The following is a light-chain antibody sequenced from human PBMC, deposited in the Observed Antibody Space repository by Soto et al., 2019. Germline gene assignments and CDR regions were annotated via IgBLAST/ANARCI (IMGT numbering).Light chain of an antibody. J-gene: IGKJ1*01. CDR2: GAA. CDR3: QQYNDWLWT. CDR1: PSVRSN. V-gene: IGKV3-15*01. Sequence: DIVMTQSPVPLSVSPGERDTPSCRASPSVRSNLAWYQQKPGQAPRLLIYGAASRATGIPARFSGSGSGTEFALTISNVQSEDFAVYYCQQYNDWLWTFGQGTKVEIK.